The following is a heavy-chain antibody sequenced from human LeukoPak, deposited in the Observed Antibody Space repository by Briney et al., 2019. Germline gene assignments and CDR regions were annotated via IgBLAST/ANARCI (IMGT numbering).Heavy chain of an antibody. Sequence: GESLKISCKGSGYSFTSYWISWVRQVPGKGLEWMGRIDPSDSYTNYSPSFQGHVTISADKSISTAYLQWSSLKASDTAMYYCARAGYYDSSGYVYWGQGTLVTVSS. CDR1: GYSFTSYW. CDR3: ARAGYYDSSGYVY. J-gene: IGHJ4*02. D-gene: IGHD3-22*01. CDR2: IDPSDSYT. V-gene: IGHV5-10-1*01.